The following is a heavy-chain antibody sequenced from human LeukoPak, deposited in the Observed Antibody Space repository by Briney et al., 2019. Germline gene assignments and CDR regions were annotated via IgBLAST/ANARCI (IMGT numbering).Heavy chain of an antibody. CDR3: ARHGQTSMLPIDS. Sequence: PSETLSLTCTVSGGSISSSSYYWGWIRQPPGKGLEWIGSIYYSGSTYYNPPLQSRVTISVAASRTQFSLELRSVIAADTAVYYCARHGQTSMLPIDSWGQGTLVTVSS. CDR2: IYYSGST. D-gene: IGHD3-16*01. V-gene: IGHV4-39*01. CDR1: GGSISSSSYY. J-gene: IGHJ4*02.